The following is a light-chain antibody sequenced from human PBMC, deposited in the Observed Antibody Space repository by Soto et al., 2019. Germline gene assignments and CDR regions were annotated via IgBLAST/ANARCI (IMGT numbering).Light chain of an antibody. Sequence: EIVLTQSPATLSLTPGERATLSCRASQRVTWYLAWYQQKPGQAPRLLIYDATNRATGIPARFSGSGSGTDFTLTISSLVPEDSAVYYCQQRTKWLTFGGGTRVEI. V-gene: IGKV3-11*01. CDR2: DAT. CDR3: QQRTKWLT. CDR1: QRVTWY. J-gene: IGKJ4*01.